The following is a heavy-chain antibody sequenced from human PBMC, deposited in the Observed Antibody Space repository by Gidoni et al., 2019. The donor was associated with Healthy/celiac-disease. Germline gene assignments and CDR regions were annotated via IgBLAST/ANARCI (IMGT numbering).Heavy chain of an antibody. V-gene: IGHV3-23*01. J-gene: IGHJ6*04. CDR3: AKGDCSSTSCYGLFYYYYYGMDV. D-gene: IGHD2-2*01. CDR1: GFPFSSYA. Sequence: EVQLLESGGGLVQPGGSLRLSCAASGFPFSSYAMSWVRQAPGKGLEWVSAISGSGGSTYYADSVKGRFTISRDNSKNTLYLQMNSLRAEDTAVYYCAKGDCSSTSCYGLFYYYYYGMDVWGKGTTVTVSS. CDR2: ISGSGGST.